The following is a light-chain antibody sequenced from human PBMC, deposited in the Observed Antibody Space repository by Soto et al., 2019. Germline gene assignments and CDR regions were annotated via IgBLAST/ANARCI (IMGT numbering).Light chain of an antibody. Sequence: QSVLTQPHSVSGTPRQRLTVSCSGSDSNIGSYSVHWFQQLPGTAPKLLISTTYQRPSGVPERFSGSKSGTSASLAISGLQSEDEADYYCAAWDDSLNGHVFGTGTKVTVL. V-gene: IGLV1-44*01. CDR3: AAWDDSLNGHV. CDR2: TTY. J-gene: IGLJ1*01. CDR1: DSNIGSYS.